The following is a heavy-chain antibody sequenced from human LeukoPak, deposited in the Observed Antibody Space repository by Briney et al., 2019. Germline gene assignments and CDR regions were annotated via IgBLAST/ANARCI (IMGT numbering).Heavy chain of an antibody. D-gene: IGHD1-26*01. V-gene: IGHV4-59*01. CDR2: IYYTGST. CDR3: ARLGGGSYYRHFDY. CDR1: GGYISSYY. J-gene: IGHJ4*02. Sequence: SETLSLTCTVSGGYISSYYWSWIRQPPGKGLEWIGYIYYTGSTDYNPSLKSRVTISVDTSKNQFSLTLSSVTAADTAVYYCARLGGGSYYRHFDYWGQGILVTVSS.